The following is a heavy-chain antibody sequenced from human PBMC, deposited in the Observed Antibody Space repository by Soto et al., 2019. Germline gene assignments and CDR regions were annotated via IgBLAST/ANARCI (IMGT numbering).Heavy chain of an antibody. D-gene: IGHD6-6*01. CDR3: AQDGVAARLAV. V-gene: IGHV3-23*01. J-gene: IGHJ4*02. Sequence: EVQLLESGGDLVQPGGSLRLSCATSGFTLSNSAMSWVRQAPGRGLEWVSAIVGSAGTTFYADSVKGRFTISRDNSKNTLYLQMNSLRAEDTAIYYCAQDGVAARLAVWGQGTLVTVSS. CDR1: GFTLSNSA. CDR2: IVGSAGTT.